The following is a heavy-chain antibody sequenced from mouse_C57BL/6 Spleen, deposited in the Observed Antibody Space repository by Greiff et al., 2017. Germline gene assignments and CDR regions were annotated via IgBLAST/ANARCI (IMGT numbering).Heavy chain of an antibody. V-gene: IGHV1-69*01. D-gene: IGHD2-3*01. J-gene: IGHJ1*03. CDR2: IDPSDSYT. CDR3: ARAGLLRYFDV. CDR1: GYTFTSYW. Sequence: QVQLKQPGAELVMPGASVKLSCKASGYTFTSYWMHWVKQRPGQGLEWIGEIDPSDSYTNYNQKFKGKSTLTVDKSSSTAYMQLSSLTSEDSAVYYCARAGLLRYFDVWGTGTTVTVSS.